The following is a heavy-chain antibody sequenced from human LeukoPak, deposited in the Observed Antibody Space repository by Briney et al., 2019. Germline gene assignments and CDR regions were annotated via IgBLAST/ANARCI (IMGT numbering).Heavy chain of an antibody. D-gene: IGHD3-22*01. V-gene: IGHV1-69*04. Sequence: GASVKVSCKASGGTFSSYAISWVRQAPGQGLEWMGRIIPILGIANYAQKFQGRVTITADKSTSTAYMELSSLRSEDTAVCYCARDLQTDYDSSGYPKASDGAFDIWGQGTMVTVSS. CDR2: IIPILGIA. CDR1: GGTFSSYA. CDR3: ARDLQTDYDSSGYPKASDGAFDI. J-gene: IGHJ3*02.